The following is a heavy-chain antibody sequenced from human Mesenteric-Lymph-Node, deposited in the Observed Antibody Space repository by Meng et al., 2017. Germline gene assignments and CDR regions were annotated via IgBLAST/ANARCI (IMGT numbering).Heavy chain of an antibody. V-gene: IGHV1-2*06. CDR3: VRADLGYCSGGYCYPYFDY. D-gene: IGHD2-15*01. CDR1: GYTFTGYD. CDR2: ISPKSGGT. J-gene: IGHJ4*02. Sequence: ASVKVSCKASGYTFTGYDIHWVRQAPGHGLEWMGRISPKSGGTNYAQKFQGRVSMTRDTSIITAYMELSRLRSDDTAVYYCVRADLGYCSGGYCYPYFDYWGQGTLVTVSS.